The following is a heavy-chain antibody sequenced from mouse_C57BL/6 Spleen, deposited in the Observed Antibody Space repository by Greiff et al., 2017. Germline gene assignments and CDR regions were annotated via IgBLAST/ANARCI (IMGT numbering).Heavy chain of an antibody. V-gene: IGHV3-6*01. J-gene: IGHJ2*01. CDR2: ISYDGSN. CDR3: ARASYYFDY. CDR1: GYSITSGYY. Sequence: VQLKESGPGLVKPSQSLSLTCSVTGYSITSGYYWNWIRQFPGNKLEWMGYISYDGSNKYNPSLKNRISITRDTSKNQFFLKLNSVTTEDTATYYCARASYYFDYWGQGTTLTVSS.